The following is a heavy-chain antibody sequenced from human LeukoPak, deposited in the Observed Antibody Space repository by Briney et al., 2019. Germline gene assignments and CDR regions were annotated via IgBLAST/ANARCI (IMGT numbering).Heavy chain of an antibody. J-gene: IGHJ4*02. CDR1: GFTLSTNA. D-gene: IGHD1-26*01. CDR3: AKDVGKWESLHFFDY. CDR2: ISGGGAST. V-gene: IGHV3-23*01. Sequence: GGSLRLSCLTPGFTLSTNAMSWVRQAPGKGLEWISGISGGGASTYYADSVKGRFTISRDDSRDTLYLQMNSLRGDDTAVYYCAKDVGKWESLHFFDYWGQGTLVTVSS.